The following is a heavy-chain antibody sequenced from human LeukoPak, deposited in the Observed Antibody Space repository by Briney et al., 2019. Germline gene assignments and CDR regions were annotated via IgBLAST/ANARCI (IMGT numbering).Heavy chain of an antibody. CDR1: EFTFSFYT. Sequence: GGSLRLSCAASEFTFSFYTMNWVRQAPGKGLEWVSSISSSSTTIYYADSVKGRFTISRDNAKNSLYLQMDSLRAEDTAVYYCAREDVPPATFDYWGQGTLVTVSS. D-gene: IGHD2-2*01. J-gene: IGHJ4*02. V-gene: IGHV3-48*04. CDR3: AREDVPPATFDY. CDR2: ISSSSTTI.